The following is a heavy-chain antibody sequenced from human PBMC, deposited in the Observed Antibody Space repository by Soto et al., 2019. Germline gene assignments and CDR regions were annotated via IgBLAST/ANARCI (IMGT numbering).Heavy chain of an antibody. CDR2: IIPIFGTA. V-gene: IGHV1-69*13. J-gene: IGHJ4*02. CDR3: ASNVGNIVVVPAAMNY. D-gene: IGHD2-2*01. Sequence: ASVKVSCKASGGTFSSYAISWVRQAPGQGLEWMGGIIPIFGTANYAQKFQGRVTITADESTSTAYMELSSLRSEDTAVYYCASNVGNIVVVPAAMNYWGQGTLVTVSS. CDR1: GGTFSSYA.